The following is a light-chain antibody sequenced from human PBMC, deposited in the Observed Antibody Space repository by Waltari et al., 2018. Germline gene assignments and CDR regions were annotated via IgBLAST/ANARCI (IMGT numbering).Light chain of an antibody. CDR1: SPNLPRTT. CDR2: SNN. Sequence: QSVLTQPPSASAPPGQRVTISGSRCSPNLPRTTVTWYQQLPVTAPKLLIYSNNQRPSGVPGRFSGSKSGTSASLAISGLQSEDEADYYCAAWDDSLAWVFGGGTKLTVL. CDR3: AAWDDSLAWV. J-gene: IGLJ3*02. V-gene: IGLV1-44*01.